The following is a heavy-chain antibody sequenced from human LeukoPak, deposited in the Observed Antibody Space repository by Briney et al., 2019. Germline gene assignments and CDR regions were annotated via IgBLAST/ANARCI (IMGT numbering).Heavy chain of an antibody. CDR1: GYTFTGYY. CDR2: INPNSGGT. CDR3: TRDWAYCSNGVCTKDAFDI. V-gene: IGHV1-2*02. D-gene: IGHD2-8*01. Sequence: ASVKVSCKASGYTFTGYYMHWVRQAPGQGLEWVGWINPNSGGTKYAQKFQGRVTMTRDTSISTAYTELSRLTSDDTAVYYCTRDWAYCSNGVCTKDAFDIWGRGTMVTVSS. J-gene: IGHJ3*02.